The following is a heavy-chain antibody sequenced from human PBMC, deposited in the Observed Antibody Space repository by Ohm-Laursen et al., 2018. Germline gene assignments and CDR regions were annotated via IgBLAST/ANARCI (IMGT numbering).Heavy chain of an antibody. CDR2: IKQDGSEK. CDR1: GFTLSSYW. D-gene: IGHD3-16*01. Sequence: SLRLSCAASGFTLSSYWMSWARQAPGKGLEWVANIKQDGSEKYYVDSVKGRFTISRDNAKNSLYLQMSSLRAEDTAVCYCVRVFRSGDLLRGQGTLVTVSS. V-gene: IGHV3-7*01. CDR3: VRVFRSGDLL. J-gene: IGHJ4*02.